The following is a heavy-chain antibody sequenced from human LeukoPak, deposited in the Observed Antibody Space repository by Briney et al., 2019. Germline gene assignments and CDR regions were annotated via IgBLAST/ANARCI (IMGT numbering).Heavy chain of an antibody. CDR2: ISGSGGST. J-gene: IGHJ4*02. D-gene: IGHD6-13*01. Sequence: GGSLRLSCAASGFTFSSYAMRWVRQAPGKGLGWVSAISGSGGSTYYADSVRGRFTISRDNSKNTLYLQMNSLRAEDTAVYYCASSIAAAPYYFDYWGQGTLVTVSS. CDR1: GFTFSSYA. CDR3: ASSIAAAPYYFDY. V-gene: IGHV3-23*01.